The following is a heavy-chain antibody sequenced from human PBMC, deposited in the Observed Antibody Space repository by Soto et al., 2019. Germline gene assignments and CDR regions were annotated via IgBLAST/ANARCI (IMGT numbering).Heavy chain of an antibody. D-gene: IGHD5-12*01. CDR3: ARDKEMATITEFVY. J-gene: IGHJ4*02. CDR2: IIPMFNTT. CDR1: GGTFSSYA. V-gene: IGHV1-69*06. Sequence: QVQLVQSGAGVKKPGSSVKVSCKASGGTFSSYAISWVRQAPGQGRVWMGGIIPMFNTTNYDQRFQGRVTITADKSTSTVDMELNRLRSEDTGVYYCARDKEMATITEFVYWGQGTLVTVSS.